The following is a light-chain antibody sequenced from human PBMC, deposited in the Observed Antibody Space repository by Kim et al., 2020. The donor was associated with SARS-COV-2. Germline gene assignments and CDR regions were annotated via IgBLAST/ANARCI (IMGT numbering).Light chain of an antibody. V-gene: IGLV3-1*01. Sequence: SYELTQPPSVSVSPGQTASITCSGDKLGDKYACWYQQKPGQSPVLVIYQDSKRPSGIPERFSGSNSGNTATLTISGTQAMDEAYYYCQAWDSSTGFFGTG. CDR3: QAWDSSTGF. CDR1: KLGDKY. CDR2: QDS. J-gene: IGLJ1*01.